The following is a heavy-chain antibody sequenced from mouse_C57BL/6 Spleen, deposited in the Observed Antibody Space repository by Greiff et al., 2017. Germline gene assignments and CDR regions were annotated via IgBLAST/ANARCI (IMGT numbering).Heavy chain of an antibody. Sequence: VKLMESGPGLVQPSQSLSITCTVSGFSLTSYGVHWVRQSPGKGLEWLGVIWRGGSTDYNAAFMSRLSITTDNSKSQVFFKMNSLQADDTAIYYCATPYYSNYEDAMDYWGQGTSVTVSS. J-gene: IGHJ4*01. V-gene: IGHV2-5*01. CDR1: GFSLTSYG. CDR2: IWRGGST. D-gene: IGHD2-5*01. CDR3: ATPYYSNYEDAMDY.